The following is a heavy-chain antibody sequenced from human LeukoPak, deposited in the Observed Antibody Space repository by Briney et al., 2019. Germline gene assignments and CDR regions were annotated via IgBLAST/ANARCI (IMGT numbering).Heavy chain of an antibody. CDR3: ARSRSGTWWSISIDY. D-gene: IGHD3-10*01. Sequence: PSETLSLTCTVSGGSISSSSYYWGWVRQPPGKGLEWIGSFYYSGNTYYPPSLKSRVTISVDTSKSQFSLRLSSVTAADTAFYYCARSRSGTWWSISIDYWGRGTLVTVSS. J-gene: IGHJ4*02. CDR1: GGSISSSSYY. V-gene: IGHV4-39*01. CDR2: FYYSGNT.